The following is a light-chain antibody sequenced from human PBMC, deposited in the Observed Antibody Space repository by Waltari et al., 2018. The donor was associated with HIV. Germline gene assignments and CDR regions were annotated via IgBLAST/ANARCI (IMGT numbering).Light chain of an antibody. CDR3: NSRDDSGHWF. V-gene: IGLV3-19*01. Sequence: SSELAQDPAVSVALGQTVRITCQVDSVRSYYASWYQQKPGQAPVLVIYGENNRPSGIPDRFSGSRSGNTASLTIAGAQAEDEADYYCNSRDDSGHWFFGGGTKVTVL. CDR2: GEN. J-gene: IGLJ3*02. CDR1: SVRSYY.